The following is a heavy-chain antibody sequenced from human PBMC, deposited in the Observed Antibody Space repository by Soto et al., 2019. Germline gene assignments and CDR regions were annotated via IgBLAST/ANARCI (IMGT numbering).Heavy chain of an antibody. CDR3: ARRSGQQLVSASDY. V-gene: IGHV1-2*02. CDR2: INPNSGGT. D-gene: IGHD6-13*01. CDR1: GYTFTGYY. J-gene: IGHJ4*02. Sequence: VASVKVSCKASGYTFTGYYMHWVRQAPGQGLEWMGWINPNSGGTNYAQRFQGRVTMTRDTSISTAYMELSRLRSDDTAVYYCARRSGQQLVSASDYWGQGTLVTVSS.